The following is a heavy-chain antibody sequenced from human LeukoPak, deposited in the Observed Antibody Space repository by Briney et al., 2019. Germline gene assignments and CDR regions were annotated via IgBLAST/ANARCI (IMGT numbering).Heavy chain of an antibody. V-gene: IGHV3-23*01. CDR1: GFTFSSYG. CDR3: AKGASAMAAVVTVLGSDY. J-gene: IGHJ4*02. D-gene: IGHD6-13*01. CDR2: ISGSGGST. Sequence: GGSLRLSCAASGFTFSSYGMSWVRQAPGKGLEWVSAISGSGGSTYYADSVKGRFTISRDNSRNTLYLQMNSLRAEDTAVYYCAKGASAMAAVVTVLGSDYWGQGTLITVSS.